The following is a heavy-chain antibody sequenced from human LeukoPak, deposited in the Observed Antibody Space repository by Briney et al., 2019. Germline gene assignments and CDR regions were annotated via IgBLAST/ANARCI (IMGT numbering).Heavy chain of an antibody. V-gene: IGHV3-7*04. J-gene: IGHJ4*02. CDR1: GFTFSSYW. CDR3: ARAGGWYVYYFDY. D-gene: IGHD6-19*01. Sequence: GSLRLSCAASGFTFSSYWMSWVRQAPGKGLEWVANIKQDGSEKYYVDSVKGRFTISRDNAKNSLYLQMNSLRAEDTAVYYCARAGGWYVYYFDYWGQGTLVTVSS. CDR2: IKQDGSEK.